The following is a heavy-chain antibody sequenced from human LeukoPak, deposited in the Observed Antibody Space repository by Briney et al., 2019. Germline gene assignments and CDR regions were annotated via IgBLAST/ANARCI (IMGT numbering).Heavy chain of an antibody. V-gene: IGHV3-23*01. J-gene: IGHJ4*02. D-gene: IGHD6-13*01. CDR2: ISGSGGRT. CDR3: AKDPMQLELGPFDY. Sequence: GGSLRLSCAASGFTFSSYDMSWVRQAPGKGLEWVSAISGSGGRTYYADFVKGRFTISRDNSKNTLYLQMNSLRAEDTAVYYCAKDPMQLELGPFDYSGQGTLVTVSS. CDR1: GFTFSSYD.